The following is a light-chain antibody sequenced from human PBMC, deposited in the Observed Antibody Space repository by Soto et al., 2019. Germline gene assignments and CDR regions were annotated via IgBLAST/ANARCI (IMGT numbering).Light chain of an antibody. V-gene: IGLV2-14*01. Sequence: QSALTQPASVSGSPGQSITFSCTGTSSDVGGYNYVSWYQQHAGKAPKLMIYEVSNRPSGVSNRFSGSKSGNTASLTISGLQAEDEADYYCSSYTSSNTLVFGGGTKVTVL. CDR1: SSDVGGYNY. CDR3: SSYTSSNTLV. J-gene: IGLJ3*02. CDR2: EVS.